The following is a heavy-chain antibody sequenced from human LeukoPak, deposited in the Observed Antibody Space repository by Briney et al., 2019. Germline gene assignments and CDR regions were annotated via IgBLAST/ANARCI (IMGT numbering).Heavy chain of an antibody. J-gene: IGHJ4*02. CDR2: ISYDGSNK. CDR3: ARDRGGSSSWYYFDY. Sequence: PGGSLRLSCAAFGFTFSSYAMHWVRQAPGKGLEWVAVISYDGSNKYYADSVKGRFTISRDNSKNTLYLQMNSLRAEDTAVYYCARDRGGSSSWYYFDYWGQGTLVTVSS. V-gene: IGHV3-30-3*01. D-gene: IGHD6-13*01. CDR1: GFTFSSYA.